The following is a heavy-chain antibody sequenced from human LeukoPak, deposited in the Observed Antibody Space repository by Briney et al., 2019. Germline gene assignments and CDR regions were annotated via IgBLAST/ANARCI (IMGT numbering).Heavy chain of an antibody. CDR1: GYTFTGYY. CDR2: INPNSGGT. Sequence: GASVKVSCKASGYTFTGYYTHWVRQAPGQGLEWMGWINPNSGGTNYAQKFQGRVTMTRDTSISTAYMELSRLRSDDTAVYYCARSEETYYYDSSGYSNWFDPWGQGTLVTVSS. V-gene: IGHV1-2*02. CDR3: ARSEETYYYDSSGYSNWFDP. J-gene: IGHJ5*02. D-gene: IGHD3-22*01.